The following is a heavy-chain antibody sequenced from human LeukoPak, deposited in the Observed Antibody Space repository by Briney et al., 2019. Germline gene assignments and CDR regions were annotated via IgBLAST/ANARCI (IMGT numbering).Heavy chain of an antibody. V-gene: IGHV4-39*01. D-gene: IGHD1-26*01. CDR3: ASRPRSYAFDY. Sequence: SETLSPTCTVSGGSISSSSYYWGWIRQPPGKGLEWIGSIYYSGSTYYNPSLKSRVTISVDTSKNQFSLKLSSVTAADTAVYYCASRPRSYAFDYWGQGTLVTVSS. CDR2: IYYSGST. J-gene: IGHJ4*02. CDR1: GGSISSSSYY.